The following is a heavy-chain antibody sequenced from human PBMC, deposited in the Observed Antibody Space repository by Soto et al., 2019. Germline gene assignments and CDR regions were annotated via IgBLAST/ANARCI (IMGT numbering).Heavy chain of an antibody. CDR3: ARDYRGYLDY. V-gene: IGHV3-30-3*01. Sequence: QVQLVESGGGVVQPGRSLRLSYAASGFNFGSYSMHWVRQAPGEGLQWLAVISYEGINKYYADTVQGRFTISRDNSKNALYLQMNSLRAEDTAVYYCARDYRGYLDYWGQGTLVTVSS. D-gene: IGHD4-4*01. CDR2: ISYEGINK. CDR1: GFNFGSYS. J-gene: IGHJ4*02.